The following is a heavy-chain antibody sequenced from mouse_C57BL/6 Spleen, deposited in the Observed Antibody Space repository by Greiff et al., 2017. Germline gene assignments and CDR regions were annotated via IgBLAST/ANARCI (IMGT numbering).Heavy chain of an antibody. CDR3: AKVNHYYAMDY. J-gene: IGHJ4*01. CDR1: GYTFTSYW. V-gene: IGHV1-64*01. D-gene: IGHD2-2*01. CDR2: IHPNSGST. Sequence: QVQLQQPGAELVKPGASVKLSCKASGYTFTSYWMHWVKQRPGQGLEWIGMIHPNSGSTNYNEKFKSKATLTVDTSSSTAYMQLSSLTSEDSAVYYCAKVNHYYAMDYWGQGTSVTVSS.